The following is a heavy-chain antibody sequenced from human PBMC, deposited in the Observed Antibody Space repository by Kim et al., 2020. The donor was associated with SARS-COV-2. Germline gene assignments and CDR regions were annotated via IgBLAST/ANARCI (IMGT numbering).Heavy chain of an antibody. D-gene: IGHD2-2*03. Sequence: RFTISRDKSKNTLYLQMNSLRAEDTAVYYCAKDLGYCSSTSCYPPYGMDVWGQGTTVTVSS. CDR3: AKDLGYCSSTSCYPPYGMDV. J-gene: IGHJ6*02. V-gene: IGHV3-23*01.